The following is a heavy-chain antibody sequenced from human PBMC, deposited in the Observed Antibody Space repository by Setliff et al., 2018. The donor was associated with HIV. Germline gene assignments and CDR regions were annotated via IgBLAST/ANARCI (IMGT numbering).Heavy chain of an antibody. CDR1: GYSISSDYY. CDR2: IYHSGST. J-gene: IGHJ6*03. Sequence: PSETLSLTCAISGYSISSDYYWGWIRQPPGKGLEWIGSIYHSGSTYYNPSLKSRVTISVDTSKNQFSLRLRSVTAADTAVYYCARVSCSSWYSIPRYYYYSMDVWGNGTTVTVSS. V-gene: IGHV4-38-2*01. CDR3: ARVSCSSWYSIPRYYYYSMDV. D-gene: IGHD6-13*01.